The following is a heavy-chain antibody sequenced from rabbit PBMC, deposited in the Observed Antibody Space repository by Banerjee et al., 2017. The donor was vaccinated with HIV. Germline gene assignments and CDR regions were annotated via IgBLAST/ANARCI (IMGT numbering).Heavy chain of an antibody. V-gene: IGHV1S45*01. CDR2: INTATGKP. CDR1: GFSFSDRDV. D-gene: IGHD4-1*01. Sequence: QEQLVESGGGLVQPGGSLKLSCKASGFSFSDRDVMCWVRQAPGKGLEWIACINTATGKPVYATWASGRFTISTTSSTTVTLQMTSLTAADTATYFCARDLAGAIGWNFYLWGPGTLVTVS. J-gene: IGHJ4*01. CDR3: ARDLAGAIGWNFYL.